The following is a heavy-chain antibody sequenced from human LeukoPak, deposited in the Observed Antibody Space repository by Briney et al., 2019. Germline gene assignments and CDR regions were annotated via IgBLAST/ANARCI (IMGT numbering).Heavy chain of an antibody. CDR3: AKSAKGVVVRGVFDY. D-gene: IGHD3-10*01. V-gene: IGHV3-23*01. J-gene: IGHJ4*02. CDR1: GFSITTYA. Sequence: GGSLRLSCTASGFSITTYAMNWVRLAPGKGLEWVSGIDHSGDDAVYADAVKGRITISRDNSKNTLYLQINNLRAEDTAVYYRAKSAKGVVVRGVFDYWGQGTLVSVSS. CDR2: IDHSGDDA.